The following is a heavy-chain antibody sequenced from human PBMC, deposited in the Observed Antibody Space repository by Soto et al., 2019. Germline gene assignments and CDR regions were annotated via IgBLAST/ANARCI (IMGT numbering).Heavy chain of an antibody. CDR1: GGSISSSSYY. J-gene: IGHJ6*02. CDR3: ASLTIFGVATYYYYYGMDV. D-gene: IGHD3-3*01. CDR2: IYYSGST. V-gene: IGHV4-39*01. Sequence: PSETLSLTCTVSGGSISSSSYYWGWIRQPPGKGLEWIGSIYYSGSTYYNPSLKSRVTISVDTSKNQFSLKLSSVTAADTAVYYCASLTIFGVATYYYYYGMDVWGQGTTVTVSS.